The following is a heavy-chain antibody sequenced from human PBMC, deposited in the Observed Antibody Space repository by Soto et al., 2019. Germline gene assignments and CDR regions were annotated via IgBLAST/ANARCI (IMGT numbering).Heavy chain of an antibody. J-gene: IGHJ4*02. D-gene: IGHD3-16*01. CDR2: ISPDGSDK. CDR1: GLTFSGHW. V-gene: IGHV3-7*01. Sequence: VLLVESGGTLVQPGGSLRISCAASGLTFSGHWMTWVRQTPGKVPEWVANISPDGSDKSYVDSVKGGVTISRENDKRSQSLHSASLSCEDRVVYPGASSPAGNTYDAVFDFWGQGTLVTVSS. CDR3: ASSPAGNTYDAVFDF.